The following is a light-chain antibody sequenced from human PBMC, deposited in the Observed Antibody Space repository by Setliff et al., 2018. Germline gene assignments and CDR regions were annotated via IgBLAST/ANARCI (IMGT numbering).Light chain of an antibody. V-gene: IGLV2-14*01. CDR1: SSDVGGYSH. CDR3: CSYTGTSTPYV. J-gene: IGLJ1*01. CDR2: DVN. Sequence: QSALTQPASVSGSPGQSITISCTGTSSDVGGYSHVSWYQQYSGKAPKLVIYDVNNRPSGVSNRFSGSKSGNTASLTISGLQAEDEAEYYCCSYTGTSTPYVFGTGTKVTV.